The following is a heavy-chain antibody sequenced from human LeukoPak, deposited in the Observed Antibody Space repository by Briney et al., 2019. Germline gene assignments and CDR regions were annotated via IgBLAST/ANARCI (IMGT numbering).Heavy chain of an antibody. Sequence: GGSLRLSCAASGFTFSSYAMHWVRQAPGKGLEWVAVISYDGSNKYYADSVKGRFTISRDNSKNTLYLQMNSLRAEDTAVYYCARGRPQKGYCSSTSCYNFDYWGQGTLVTVSS. CDR2: ISYDGSNK. CDR3: ARGRPQKGYCSSTSCYNFDY. CDR1: GFTFSSYA. D-gene: IGHD2-2*02. V-gene: IGHV3-30-3*01. J-gene: IGHJ4*02.